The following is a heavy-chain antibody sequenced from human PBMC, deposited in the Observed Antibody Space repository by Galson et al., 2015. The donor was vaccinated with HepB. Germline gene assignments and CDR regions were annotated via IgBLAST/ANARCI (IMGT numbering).Heavy chain of an antibody. CDR1: GDSVSSNSAA. D-gene: IGHD3-9*01. J-gene: IGHJ4*02. CDR2: TFYRSKWYY. Sequence: CAISGDSVSSNSAAWNWIRQSPSRGLEWLGRTFYRSKWYYDYALSVKSRITINPDTSKNQFSLQLVSVTPEDTSVYYCARDALLPEYNYLLTGFRPRTNTGSIDSWGQGSLVTVSS. CDR3: ARDALLPEYNYLLTGFRPRTNTGSIDS. V-gene: IGHV6-1*01.